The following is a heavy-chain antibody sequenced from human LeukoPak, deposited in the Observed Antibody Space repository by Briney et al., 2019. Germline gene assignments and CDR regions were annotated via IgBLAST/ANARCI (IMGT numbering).Heavy chain of an antibody. Sequence: GGSLRLSCAASGFTFSSYAMSWVRQAPGKGLEWVASIKEDGSEKYYVDSVKGRFTISRDNAKNSLYLQMNSLRAEDTAMYYCAREGIWGQGRMVTVSS. CDR3: AREGI. CDR1: GFTFSSYA. J-gene: IGHJ3*02. V-gene: IGHV3-7*01. CDR2: IKEDGSEK.